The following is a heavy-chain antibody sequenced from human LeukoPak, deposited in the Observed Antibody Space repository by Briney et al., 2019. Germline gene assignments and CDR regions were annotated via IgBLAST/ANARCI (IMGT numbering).Heavy chain of an antibody. J-gene: IGHJ4*02. Sequence: GGSLRHSCAASGFTVSSNYMSWVRQAPGKGLEWVSVIYSGGSTYYADSVKGRFTISRDNSKNTLYLQMNSLRAEDTAVYYCARDPDYYDSTENWGQGTLVTVSS. D-gene: IGHD3-22*01. CDR3: ARDPDYYDSTEN. V-gene: IGHV3-53*01. CDR2: IYSGGST. CDR1: GFTVSSNY.